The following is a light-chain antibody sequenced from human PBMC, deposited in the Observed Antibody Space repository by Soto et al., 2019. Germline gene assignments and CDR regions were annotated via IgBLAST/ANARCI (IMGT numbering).Light chain of an antibody. J-gene: IGLJ2*01. Sequence: QSVLTQPPSVSGASGRRVTISCTGGSSNIGAGYDVHWYQQLPGTAPKLLIYGNSNRPSGVPDRFSGSKSGTSASLAITGLQAEDEAHYYCQSYDSSLSAVVFGGGTKLTV. CDR1: SSNIGAGYD. CDR3: QSYDSSLSAVV. CDR2: GNS. V-gene: IGLV1-40*01.